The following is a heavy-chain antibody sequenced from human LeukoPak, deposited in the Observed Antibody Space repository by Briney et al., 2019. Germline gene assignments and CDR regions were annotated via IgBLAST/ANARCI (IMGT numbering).Heavy chain of an antibody. CDR3: ARAGWGIIVVVPAAIGAFDI. CDR1: GGTFSSYA. CDR2: IIPIFGTA. D-gene: IGHD2-2*01. Sequence: SVKVSCKASGGTFSSYAISWVRQAPGQGLEWMGGIIPIFGTANYAQKFQGRVTITADESTSTAYMELSSLRSEDTAVYYCARAGWGIIVVVPAAIGAFDIWGQGTMVTVSS. V-gene: IGHV1-69*13. J-gene: IGHJ3*02.